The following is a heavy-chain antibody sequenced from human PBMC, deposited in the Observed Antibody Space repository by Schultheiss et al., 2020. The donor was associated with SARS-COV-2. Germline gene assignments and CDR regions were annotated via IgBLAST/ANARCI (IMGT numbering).Heavy chain of an antibody. D-gene: IGHD1-26*01. CDR3: ARVPVGARDFDY. Sequence: GGSLRLSCAASGFTFSNAWMSWVRQAPGKGLEWVGRIKSKTDGGTTDYAAPVKGRFTISRDDAKTTLYLQMNSLRAEDTAVYYCARVPVGARDFDYWGQGTLVTVSS. J-gene: IGHJ4*02. CDR2: IKSKTDGGTT. CDR1: GFTFSNAW. V-gene: IGHV3-15*01.